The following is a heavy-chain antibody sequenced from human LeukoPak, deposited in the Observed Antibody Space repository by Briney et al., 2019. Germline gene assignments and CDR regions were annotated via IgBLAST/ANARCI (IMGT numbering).Heavy chain of an antibody. CDR2: ISYDGSNK. Sequence: PGRSLRLSCAASGFTFSSYAMHWVRQAPGKGLEWVAVISYDGSNKYYADSVKGRFTISRDNSKNTLYLQMNSLRAEDTAVYYCAPREYQLLPLGYWGQGTLVTVSS. CDR3: APREYQLLPLGY. J-gene: IGHJ4*02. D-gene: IGHD2-2*01. V-gene: IGHV3-30-3*01. CDR1: GFTFSSYA.